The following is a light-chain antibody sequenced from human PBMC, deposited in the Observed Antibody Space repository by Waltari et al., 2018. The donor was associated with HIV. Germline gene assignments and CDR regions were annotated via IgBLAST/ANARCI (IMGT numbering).Light chain of an antibody. CDR2: DAF. Sequence: EILLTQSPATPSLSPGERATLSCRASQAVSNFLAWYQQKPGQAPRLLIYDAFKRATDIPDRFSGSGSGADFTLTISSLEPEDFAVYYCQHRSNWPPSTFGQGTKLEIK. J-gene: IGKJ2*02. V-gene: IGKV3-11*01. CDR3: QHRSNWPPST. CDR1: QAVSNF.